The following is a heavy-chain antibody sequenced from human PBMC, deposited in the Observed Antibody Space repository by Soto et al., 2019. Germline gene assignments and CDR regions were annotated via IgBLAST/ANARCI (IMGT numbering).Heavy chain of an antibody. J-gene: IGHJ5*02. Sequence: QVQLVESGGGVVQPGRSLRLSCAASGFTFSSYAMHWVRQAPGKGLEWVAVISYDGSNKYYADSVKGRFTISRDNSKNTLYLQMNSLRAEDTAVYYWASLVQAALYNWFDPWGQGTLVTVSS. CDR3: ASLVQAALYNWFDP. V-gene: IGHV3-30-3*01. D-gene: IGHD1-26*01. CDR1: GFTFSSYA. CDR2: ISYDGSNK.